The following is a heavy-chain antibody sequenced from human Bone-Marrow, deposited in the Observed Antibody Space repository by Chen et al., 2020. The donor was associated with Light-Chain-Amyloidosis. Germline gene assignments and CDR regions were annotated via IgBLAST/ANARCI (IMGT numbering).Heavy chain of an antibody. D-gene: IGHD2-15*01. CDR1: GFTFNNYA. Sequence: EVQLLESGGDLVQPGGSLRLSCAASGFTFNNYAMRWVRQAPGKGLGFVSTFSGGLSTTYYADSVKGRFTVSRDNSNNTLYLQMSSLRAEDTAIYYCARGSAATCSGARCYYFDYWGQGTLVTVSS. J-gene: IGHJ4*02. CDR3: ARGSAATCSGARCYYFDY. V-gene: IGHV3-23*01. CDR2: FSGGLSTT.